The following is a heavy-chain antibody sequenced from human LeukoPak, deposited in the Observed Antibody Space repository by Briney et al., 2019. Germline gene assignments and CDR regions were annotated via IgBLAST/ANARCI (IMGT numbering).Heavy chain of an antibody. CDR3: ARGRSITLLRGVAMSDGFDI. CDR2: IDTSGSYI. CDR1: GFTFSTYS. Sequence: PGGSLRLSCAASGFTFSTYSMNWVRQAPGKGLEWVSFIDTSGSYIYYGDSMKGRFTTSRDNAKNSLYLQMSGLRAEDTAVYYCARGRSITLLRGVAMSDGFDIWGQGAMVAVSS. J-gene: IGHJ3*02. V-gene: IGHV3-21*01. D-gene: IGHD3-10*01.